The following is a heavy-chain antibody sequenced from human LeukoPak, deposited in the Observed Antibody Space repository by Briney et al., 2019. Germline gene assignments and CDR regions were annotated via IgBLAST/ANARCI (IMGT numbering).Heavy chain of an antibody. CDR2: IYPGASDT. Sequence: GESLKISRKGSGYSFTSYWIGWVRQIPGKGLEWMGIIYPGASDTTYSPSFQGQVTISADKSISTAYLQWSSLKASDTAMYYCARHDHYDSSGPQLVDYWGQGTLVTVSS. V-gene: IGHV5-51*01. J-gene: IGHJ4*02. D-gene: IGHD3-22*01. CDR1: GYSFTSYW. CDR3: ARHDHYDSSGPQLVDY.